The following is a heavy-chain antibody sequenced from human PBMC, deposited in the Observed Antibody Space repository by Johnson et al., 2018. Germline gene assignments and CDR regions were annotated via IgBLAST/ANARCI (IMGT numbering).Heavy chain of an antibody. CDR3: ARLPRRALREYFQH. CDR1: GYSFTSYW. J-gene: IGHJ1*01. V-gene: IGHV5-51*03. D-gene: IGHD3-3*01. Sequence: VQLVESGAEVKKPGESLKISCKGSGYSFTSYWIGWVRQMPGKGLEWMGIIYPGDSDTRYSPSFQGQVTISADKSISTANLQWSSLKASDTAMSYCARLPRRALREYFQHWGQGTLGTVSA. CDR2: IYPGDSDT.